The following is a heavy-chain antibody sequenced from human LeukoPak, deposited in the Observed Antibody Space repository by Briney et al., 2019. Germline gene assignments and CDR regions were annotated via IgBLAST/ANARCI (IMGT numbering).Heavy chain of an antibody. V-gene: IGHV1-18*01. Sequence: GASVKVSCKASGYTFTSYGISWVRQAPGQGLEWMGWISAYNGNTNYAQKLQGRVTMTTDTSTSTAYMELRSLRSDDTAVYYCARDYDDILTGYEFDYWGQGTLVTVSS. D-gene: IGHD3-9*01. J-gene: IGHJ4*02. CDR1: GYTFTSYG. CDR2: ISAYNGNT. CDR3: ARDYDDILTGYEFDY.